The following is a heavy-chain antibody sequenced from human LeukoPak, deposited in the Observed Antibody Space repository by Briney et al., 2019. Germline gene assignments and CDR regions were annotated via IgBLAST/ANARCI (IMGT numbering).Heavy chain of an antibody. Sequence: GGSLRLSCAVSGFTFSSHGMRWLRHAPEQGLQCVSTYNGTGENTHYAVSEKARFTISRDNPKQALYLQVNSLRVEDAAVYYCAKRRYDTSSLDWFDPWGQGTLVTVSS. CDR2: YNGTGENT. J-gene: IGHJ5*02. CDR3: AKRRYDTSSLDWFDP. D-gene: IGHD6-13*01. CDR1: GFTFSSHG. V-gene: IGHV3-23*01.